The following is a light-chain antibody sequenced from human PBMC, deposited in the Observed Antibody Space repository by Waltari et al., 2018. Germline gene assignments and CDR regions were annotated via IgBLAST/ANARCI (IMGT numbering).Light chain of an antibody. CDR1: QSISKN. CDR2: GAS. Sequence: EIVMTQSPVTLSVSPGERATLSCRASQSISKNLAWYQQKTGHAPRLLIYGASTRATGIPARFSGSGSGTEFTLTISNLQTEDFAVYYCQQYSHWYSFGQGTKLEIK. CDR3: QQYSHWYS. J-gene: IGKJ2*03. V-gene: IGKV3-15*01.